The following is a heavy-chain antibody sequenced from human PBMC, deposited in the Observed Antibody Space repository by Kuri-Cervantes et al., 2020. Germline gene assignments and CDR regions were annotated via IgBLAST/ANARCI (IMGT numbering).Heavy chain of an antibody. CDR3: TRVELAFSVGGVLNY. V-gene: IGHV1-46*03. D-gene: IGHD1-26*01. CDR1: GYTFTSYY. J-gene: IGHJ4*02. CDR2: INPSGGST. Sequence: ASVKVSCKASGYTFTSYYMHWVRQAPGQGLEWIGIINPSGGSTSYAQKFQVRVTMTRDTSTSTVYMELSSLRSEDTAVYYCTRVELAFSVGGVLNYWGQGTLVTVSS.